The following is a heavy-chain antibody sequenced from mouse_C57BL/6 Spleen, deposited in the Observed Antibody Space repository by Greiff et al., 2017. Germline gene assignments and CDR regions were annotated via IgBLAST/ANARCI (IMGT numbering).Heavy chain of an antibody. J-gene: IGHJ2*01. V-gene: IGHV5-17*01. CDR2: ISSGSSTI. CDR1: GFTFSDYG. Sequence: EVQLQESGGGLVKPGGSLKLSCAASGFTFSDYGMHWVRQAPEKGLEWVAYISSGSSTIYYADTVKGRFTISRDNAKNTLFLQMTSLMSEDTAMYYCATYDGYSYFDYWGQGTTLTVSS. D-gene: IGHD2-3*01. CDR3: ATYDGYSYFDY.